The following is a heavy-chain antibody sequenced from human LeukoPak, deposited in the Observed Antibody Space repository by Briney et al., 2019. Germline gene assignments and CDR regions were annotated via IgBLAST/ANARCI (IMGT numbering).Heavy chain of an antibody. V-gene: IGHV5-51*01. CDR2: IYPGNSDT. Sequence: PGESLQISCQGSGYSFTSYWIGWVRQMPGKGLEWMGIIYPGNSDTRYSPSFQGQVTISADKSISTAYLQWSSLEASDTAMYHCVRQARRDSSGPDYWGQGTLVTVSS. D-gene: IGHD3-22*01. J-gene: IGHJ4*02. CDR1: GYSFTSYW. CDR3: VRQARRDSSGPDY.